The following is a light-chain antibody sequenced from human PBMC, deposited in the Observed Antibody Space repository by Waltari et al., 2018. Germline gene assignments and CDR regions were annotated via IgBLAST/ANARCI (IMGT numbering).Light chain of an antibody. Sequence: DVVMKQSPLSLPVTLGQPASISCRSSQRLVHSDGNTYLNWFQQRPGQSPRRLLYRVSNRDSGVPDRFGGSGSGTDFTLKISRVEAEDVGVYYCMQGTHWPWTFGQGTKVEIK. CDR2: RVS. CDR3: MQGTHWPWT. J-gene: IGKJ1*01. V-gene: IGKV2-30*02. CDR1: QRLVHSDGNTY.